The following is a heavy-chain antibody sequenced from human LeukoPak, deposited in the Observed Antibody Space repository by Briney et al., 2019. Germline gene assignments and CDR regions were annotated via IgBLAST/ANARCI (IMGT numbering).Heavy chain of an antibody. V-gene: IGHV4-34*01. CDR3: ARGSSWYDLDY. D-gene: IGHD6-13*01. J-gene: IGHJ4*02. CDR1: GGSFSGYY. CDR2: INHSGST. Sequence: PSETLSLTCAVYGGSFSGYYWSWIRQPPGKGLEWIGEINHSGSTNYNPSLKSRVTISVDTSKNQFSLRPSSVTAADTAVYYCARGSSWYDLDYWGQGTLVTVSS.